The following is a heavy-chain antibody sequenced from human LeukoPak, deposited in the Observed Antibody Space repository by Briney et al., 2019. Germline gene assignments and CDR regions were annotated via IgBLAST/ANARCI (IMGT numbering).Heavy chain of an antibody. CDR2: IYYSGST. J-gene: IGHJ4*02. CDR1: GGSISSYY. V-gene: IGHV4-59*01. D-gene: IGHD6-13*01. CDR3: ARNLGGSSWVFDY. Sequence: SETLSLTCTVSGGSISSYYWSWIRQPPGKGLEWIGYIYYSGSTNYNPSLKSRATISVDTSRNQFSLKLSSVTAADTAVYYCARNLGGSSWVFDYWGQGTLVTVSS.